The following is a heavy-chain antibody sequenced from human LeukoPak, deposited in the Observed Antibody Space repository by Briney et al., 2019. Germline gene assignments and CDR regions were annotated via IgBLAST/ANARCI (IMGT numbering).Heavy chain of an antibody. CDR3: ARDLKQWLRGFDY. D-gene: IGHD6-19*01. CDR2: ISSSSSYI. V-gene: IGHV3-21*01. J-gene: IGHJ4*02. CDR1: GFTFSSYS. Sequence: AGGSLRLSCAASGFTFSSYSMNWVRQAPGKGLEWVSSISSSSSYIYCADSVKGRFTISRDNAKNSLYLQMNSLRAEDTAVYYCARDLKQWLRGFDYWGQGTLVTVSS.